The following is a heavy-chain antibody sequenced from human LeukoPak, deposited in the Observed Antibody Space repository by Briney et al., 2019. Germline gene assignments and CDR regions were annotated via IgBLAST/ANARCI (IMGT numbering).Heavy chain of an antibody. CDR2: IIPIFGTA. J-gene: IGHJ4*02. Sequence: ASVKVSCKASGGTFSSYAINWVRQAPGQGLEWMGGIIPIFGTANYAQKFQGRVTITTDESTSTAYMELSSLRSEDTAVYYCAGLFARGGEISGSYFYYWGQGTLVTVSS. D-gene: IGHD1-26*01. V-gene: IGHV1-69*05. CDR1: GGTFSSYA. CDR3: AGLFARGGEISGSYFYY.